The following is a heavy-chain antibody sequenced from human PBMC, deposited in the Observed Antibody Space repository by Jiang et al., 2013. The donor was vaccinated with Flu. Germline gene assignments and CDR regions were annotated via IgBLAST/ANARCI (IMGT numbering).Heavy chain of an antibody. CDR1: VAPSTVFTT. V-gene: IGHV4-31*03. CDR2: IYHSGNT. J-gene: IGHJ6*02. D-gene: IGHD3-10*01. Sequence: GLVKPSQTLSSPALSLVAPSTVFTTGRWIRQHPGKGLEWIGYIYHSGNTYYNPSLKSRVTISVDTSKNQFSLRLSSVTAADTAVYYCARVGAGGSGSFYLAMDVWGQGTTVTVSS. CDR3: ARVGAGGSGSFYLAMDV.